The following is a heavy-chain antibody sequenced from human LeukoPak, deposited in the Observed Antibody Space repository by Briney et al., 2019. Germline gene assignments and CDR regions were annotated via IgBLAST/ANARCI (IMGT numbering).Heavy chain of an antibody. Sequence: GGSLRLSCAASGFTFISYGMHWVRQAPGKGLEWVGVISDDGRSKDYADSVKGRFTISRDNSKNTLFLQMNSPRAEDTAVFYCAKRYGDSTGWFFDFWGQGSLVTVSS. CDR2: ISDDGRSK. V-gene: IGHV3-30*18. CDR3: AKRYGDSTGWFFDF. D-gene: IGHD6-13*01. J-gene: IGHJ4*02. CDR1: GFTFISYG.